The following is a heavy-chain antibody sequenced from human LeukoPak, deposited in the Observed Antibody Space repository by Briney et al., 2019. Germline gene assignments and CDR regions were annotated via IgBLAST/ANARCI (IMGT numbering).Heavy chain of an antibody. Sequence: GGSLRLSCAASGFTFGSYSMNWVRQAPGKGLEWVSYISSSSSAIYYADSVKGRFTISRDNAKNSLYLQMNSLRAEDTAVYYCATLSIAAAAGVDYWGQGTLVTVSS. CDR2: ISSSSSAI. D-gene: IGHD6-13*01. J-gene: IGHJ4*02. CDR1: GFTFGSYS. CDR3: ATLSIAAAAGVDY. V-gene: IGHV3-48*01.